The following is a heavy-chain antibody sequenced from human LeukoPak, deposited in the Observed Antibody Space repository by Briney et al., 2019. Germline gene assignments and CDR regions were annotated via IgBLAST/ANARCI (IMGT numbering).Heavy chain of an antibody. Sequence: GESLKISCKISGYKLTNNWIGWLRQVPGKGLEWMGLIYPSYSDAKYSPSFQGQVTLSVDASISTAYLQLSGLRASDTAIYYCVRFALTSSLDHWGQGTLVTVSS. V-gene: IGHV5-51*01. CDR2: IYPSYSDA. J-gene: IGHJ5*02. D-gene: IGHD6-13*01. CDR1: GYKLTNNW. CDR3: VRFALTSSLDH.